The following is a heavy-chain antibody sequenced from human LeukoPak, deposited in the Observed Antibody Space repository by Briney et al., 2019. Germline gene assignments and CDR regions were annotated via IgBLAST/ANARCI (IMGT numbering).Heavy chain of an antibody. V-gene: IGHV1-69*05. J-gene: IGHJ5*02. CDR1: GGTFSSYA. D-gene: IGHD3-22*01. CDR2: IIPIFGTA. CDR3: ARDSGYYDSSGYYPNWFDL. Sequence: GASVKVCCKASGGTFSSYAISWVRQAPGQGLEWMGRIIPIFGTANYAQKFQGRVTITTDESTSTAYMELSSLRSEDTAVYYCARDSGYYDSSGYYPNWFDLWGQGTLVTVSS.